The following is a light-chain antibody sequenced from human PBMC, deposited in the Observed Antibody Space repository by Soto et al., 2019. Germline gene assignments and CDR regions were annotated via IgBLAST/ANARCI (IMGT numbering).Light chain of an antibody. Sequence: QSALTQPPSASGSPGQSVTISCTGTSSDVGGYNYVSWYQQHPGKAPKLMIYEVSKRPSVVPDRFSGSKSGNTASLTVSGLQAEDEADYYCSSYAGRNSVFGTGTKLTVL. CDR1: SSDVGGYNY. CDR3: SSYAGRNSV. J-gene: IGLJ1*01. V-gene: IGLV2-8*01. CDR2: EVS.